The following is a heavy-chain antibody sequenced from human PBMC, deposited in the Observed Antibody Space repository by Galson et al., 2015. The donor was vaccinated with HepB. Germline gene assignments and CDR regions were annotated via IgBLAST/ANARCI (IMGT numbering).Heavy chain of an antibody. Sequence: SETLSLTCTVSNDSISTYYWSWIRQPPGKGLEWIGYIYYTGSTKYNPSLKSRVSISVDTSKSQFSLKLSSVTAADTAVYYCARYYDSSGSGGDYWGQGILVTVSS. CDR3: ARYYDSSGSGGDY. CDR1: NDSISTYY. D-gene: IGHD3-22*01. J-gene: IGHJ4*02. V-gene: IGHV4-59*01. CDR2: IYYTGST.